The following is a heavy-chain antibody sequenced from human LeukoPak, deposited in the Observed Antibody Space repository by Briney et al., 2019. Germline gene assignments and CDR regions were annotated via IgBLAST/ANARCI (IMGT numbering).Heavy chain of an antibody. CDR1: GFTFSSYA. J-gene: IGHJ4*02. CDR2: ISGSGGST. Sequence: SGGSLRLSCAASGFTFSSYAMSWVRQAPGKGLEWVSAISGSGGSTYYADSVKGRFTISRDNSKNTLYLQMNSLRAEDTAVCYCAKTTVDTAMVNFDYWGQGTLVTVSS. V-gene: IGHV3-23*01. D-gene: IGHD5-18*01. CDR3: AKTTVDTAMVNFDY.